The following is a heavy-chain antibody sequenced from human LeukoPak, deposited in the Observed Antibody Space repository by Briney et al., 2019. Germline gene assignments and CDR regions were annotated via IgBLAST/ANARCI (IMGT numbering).Heavy chain of an antibody. CDR1: GFTFSSYW. CDR2: IKRDGSVK. V-gene: IGHV3-7*01. Sequence: GGSLRLSCAASGFTFSSYWMNWVRQAPGKGLEWVANIKRDGSVKNYLDSVKGRFTISRDNAKNSLYRQMNSLRAEDTAVYYCARIDCSGYTFDSWGQGTLVTVSS. CDR3: ARIDCSGYTFDS. D-gene: IGHD3-22*01. J-gene: IGHJ4*02.